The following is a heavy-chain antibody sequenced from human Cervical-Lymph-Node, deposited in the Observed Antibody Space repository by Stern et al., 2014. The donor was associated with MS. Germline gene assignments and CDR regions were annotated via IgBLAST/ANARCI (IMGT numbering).Heavy chain of an antibody. Sequence: DQLVESGGGVVQPGRSLRLSCAASGFTFSSYGMHWVRQAPGKGLEWVAVISYDGSNKYYADSVKGRFTISRDNSKNTLYLQMNSLRAEDTAVYYCAKAPGRATVTPDYWGQGTLVTVSS. CDR2: ISYDGSNK. D-gene: IGHD4-17*01. CDR3: AKAPGRATVTPDY. CDR1: GFTFSSYG. J-gene: IGHJ4*02. V-gene: IGHV3-30*18.